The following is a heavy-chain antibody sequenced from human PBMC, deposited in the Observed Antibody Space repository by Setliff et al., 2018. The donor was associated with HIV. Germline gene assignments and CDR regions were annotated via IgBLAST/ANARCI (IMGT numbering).Heavy chain of an antibody. Sequence: SETLSLTCAVCGGSFTGYFWSWIRQSPGKGLEWIGEINDSGDTNYNPSLKSRVTISVVTSKNQFSCRLNSVTAADTAVYYCATYSAGEGGRGDWGQGRLVTVSS. CDR1: GGSFTGYF. CDR3: ATYSAGEGGRGD. CDR2: INDSGDT. V-gene: IGHV4-34*01. J-gene: IGHJ4*02. D-gene: IGHD1-26*01.